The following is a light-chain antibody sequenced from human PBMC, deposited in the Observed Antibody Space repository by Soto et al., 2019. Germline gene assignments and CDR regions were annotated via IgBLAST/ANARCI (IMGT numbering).Light chain of an antibody. CDR3: QHSYDIPLP. Sequence: DIVMTQSPDALAVSLCERSTINCKSSQTILSTSNNRDYFAWYQQKPGQPPRLLINWASTRLPGVPARLTGSESGTDFTLNIRNLQAEAVAVYYCQHSYDIPLPFGGGTSVEI. CDR1: QTILSTSNNRDY. J-gene: IGKJ4*01. CDR2: WAS. V-gene: IGKV4-1*01.